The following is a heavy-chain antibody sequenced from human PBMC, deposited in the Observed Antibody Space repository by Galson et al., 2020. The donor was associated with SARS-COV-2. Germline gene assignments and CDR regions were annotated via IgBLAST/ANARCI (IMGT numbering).Heavy chain of an antibody. CDR3: ARDSRGGNDYYYLLF. J-gene: IGHJ4*02. CDR2: INTSGGGT. CDR1: GYTFTSYY. V-gene: IGHV1-46*01. D-gene: IGHD2-21*02. Sequence: KISCKASGYTFTSYYIHWVRQAPGQGLEWMGIINTSGGGTTYAQKFQGRVTMTRDTSTSTVYMELSSLRSEDTAVYYCARDSRGGNDYYYLLFWGQGTLVTVSS.